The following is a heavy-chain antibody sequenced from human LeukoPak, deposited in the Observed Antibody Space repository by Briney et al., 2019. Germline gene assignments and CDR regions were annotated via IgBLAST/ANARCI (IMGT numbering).Heavy chain of an antibody. Sequence: PSETLSLTCAVYGGSFSGYYWSWIRQPPGKGLEWIREINHSGSTNYNPSLKSRVTISVDTSKNQFSLKLSSVTAADTAVYYCARDPDMTGGYWGQGTLVTVSS. V-gene: IGHV4-34*01. CDR1: GGSFSGYY. J-gene: IGHJ4*02. D-gene: IGHD4-23*01. CDR3: ARDPDMTGGY. CDR2: INHSGST.